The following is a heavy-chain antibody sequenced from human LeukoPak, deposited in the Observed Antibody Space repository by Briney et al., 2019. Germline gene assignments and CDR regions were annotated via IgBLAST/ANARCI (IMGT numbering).Heavy chain of an antibody. CDR2: IYYSGST. D-gene: IGHD3-10*01. CDR1: GFTVSNKY. CDR3: ARVYGSGSYYNGYYYYYMDV. V-gene: IGHV4-39*01. Sequence: GSLRLSCAASGFTVSNKYMTWVRQPPGKGLEWIGSIYYSGSTYYNPSLKSRVTISVDTSKNQFSLKLSSVTAADTAVYYCARVYGSGSYYNGYYYYYMDVWGKGTTVTISS. J-gene: IGHJ6*03.